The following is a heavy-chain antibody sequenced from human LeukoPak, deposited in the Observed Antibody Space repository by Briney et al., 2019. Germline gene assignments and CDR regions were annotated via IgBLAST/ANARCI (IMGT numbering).Heavy chain of an antibody. D-gene: IGHD6-19*01. CDR2: ISGSGGST. CDR1: GFTFSSYA. J-gene: IGHJ4*02. CDR3: ARILDSAWGELGY. Sequence: GGSLRLSCAVSGFTFSSYAMSWVRQAPGKGLEWVSAISGSGGSTYYADSVKGRFTISRDNSKNTLYLQMNSLRAEDTAVYYCARILDSAWGELGYWGQGTLVTVSS. V-gene: IGHV3-23*01.